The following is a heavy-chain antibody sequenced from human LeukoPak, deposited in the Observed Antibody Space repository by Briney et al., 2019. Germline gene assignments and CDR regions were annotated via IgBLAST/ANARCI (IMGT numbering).Heavy chain of an antibody. J-gene: IGHJ4*02. CDR1: GYTFTGYY. CDR2: ISAYNGNT. D-gene: IGHD6-19*01. Sequence: ASVKVSCKASGYTFTGYYMHWVRQAPGQGLEWMGWISAYNGNTNYAQKLQGRVTMTTDTSTSTAYMELRSLRSDDTAVYYCARDSSGPGPARYWGQGTLVTVSS. V-gene: IGHV1-18*04. CDR3: ARDSSGPGPARY.